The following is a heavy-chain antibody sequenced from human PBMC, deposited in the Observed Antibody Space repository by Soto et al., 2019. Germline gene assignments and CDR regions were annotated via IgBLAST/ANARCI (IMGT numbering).Heavy chain of an antibody. V-gene: IGHV3-21*04. CDR1: GFTFSSYS. D-gene: IGHD4-17*01. CDR2: ISSSSSYI. Sequence: KTGGSLRLSCAASGFTFSSYSMNWVRQAPGKGLEWVSSISSSSSYIYYADSVKGRFTISRDNSKNTLYLQMNSLRAEDTAVYYCASHDYGDSPSSWFDPWGQGTLVTVSS. J-gene: IGHJ5*02. CDR3: ASHDYGDSPSSWFDP.